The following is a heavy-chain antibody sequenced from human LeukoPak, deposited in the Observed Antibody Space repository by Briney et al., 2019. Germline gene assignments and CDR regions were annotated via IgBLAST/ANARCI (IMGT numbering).Heavy chain of an antibody. Sequence: GGSLRLSCAASGFTFSSYAMSWVRQAPGEGLEWVSAISGSGGSTYYADSVKGRFTISRDNSKNTLYLQMNSLRAEDTAVYYCAKDLVRSYYDSSGERYFDYWGQGTLVTVSS. CDR1: GFTFSSYA. CDR3: AKDLVRSYYDSSGERYFDY. V-gene: IGHV3-23*01. CDR2: ISGSGGST. J-gene: IGHJ4*02. D-gene: IGHD3-22*01.